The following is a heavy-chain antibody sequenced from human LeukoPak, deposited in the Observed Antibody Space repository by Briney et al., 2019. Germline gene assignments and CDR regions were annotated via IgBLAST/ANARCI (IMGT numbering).Heavy chain of an antibody. V-gene: IGHV3-20*04. CDR2: INWNGGST. D-gene: IGHD6-13*01. CDR3: ARDRGSAAAHPFDY. Sequence: GGSLRLSCAASGFTFDDYGMSWVRQAPGKGLEWVSGINWNGGSTGYADSVKGRFTISRDNAKNSLYLQMNSLRAEDTALYYCARDRGSAAAHPFDYLGQGTLVTVSS. CDR1: GFTFDDYG. J-gene: IGHJ4*02.